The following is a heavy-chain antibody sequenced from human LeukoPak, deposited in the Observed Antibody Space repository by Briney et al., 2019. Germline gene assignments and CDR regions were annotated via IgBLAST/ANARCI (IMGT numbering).Heavy chain of an antibody. V-gene: IGHV4-34*01. CDR1: GGSFSGYY. CDR2: INHSGST. Sequence: SETLSLTCAVYGGSFSGYYWSWIRQPPGKGLEWIGEINHSGSTNYNPSLKSRVTISVDTSKNQFSLKLSSVTAADTAVYYCARGSGRYYYYGMDVWGQGTTATVSS. D-gene: IGHD3-10*01. CDR3: ARGSGRYYYYGMDV. J-gene: IGHJ6*02.